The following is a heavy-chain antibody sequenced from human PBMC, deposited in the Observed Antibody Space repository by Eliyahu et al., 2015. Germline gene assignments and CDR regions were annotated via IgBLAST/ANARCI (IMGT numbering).Heavy chain of an antibody. V-gene: IGHV3-33*01. CDR3: ARGNTDMKFFDY. CDR2: IWYDGSNK. Sequence: QVQLVESGGGVVQPGRSLRLSCAASGFTFSSYGMPWVRQAPGKGLEWVAVIWYDGSNKYYADSVKGRFTISRDNSKNTLYLQMNSLRAEDTAVYYCARGNTDMKFFDYWGQGTLVTVSS. J-gene: IGHJ4*02. CDR1: GFTFSSYG. D-gene: IGHD2-15*01.